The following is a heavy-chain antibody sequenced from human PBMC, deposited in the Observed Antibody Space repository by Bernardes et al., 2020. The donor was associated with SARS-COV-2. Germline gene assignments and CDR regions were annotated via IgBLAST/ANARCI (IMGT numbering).Heavy chain of an antibody. J-gene: IGHJ4*02. CDR1: GFTFNTYA. D-gene: IGHD3-22*01. Sequence: GGSLRLSCAASGFTFNTYAMNWVRQAPGKGLEWISYISSRSSTIDHADSVEGRFTISRDNAKNSLFLQMNSLRAEDTAVYYCARVGYYDTSGYYYEYYFDYWGQGTLVTVSS. CDR2: ISSRSSTI. CDR3: ARVGYYDTSGYYYEYYFDY. V-gene: IGHV3-48*01.